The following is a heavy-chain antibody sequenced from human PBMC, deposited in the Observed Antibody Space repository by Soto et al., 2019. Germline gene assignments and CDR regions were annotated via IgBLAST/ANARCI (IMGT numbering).Heavy chain of an antibody. J-gene: IGHJ6*02. D-gene: IGHD6-6*01. CDR3: ARGDSSSSQPYYYYGMDV. CDR2: ISAYNGNT. CDR1: GYTFTSYG. V-gene: IGHV1-18*04. Sequence: QVQLVQSGAEVKKPGASVKVSCKASGYTFTSYGISWVRQAPGQGLAWLGWISAYNGNTNYAQKLQGRVTMPTDTSTSTAYMELRSLRSDDTAVYYCARGDSSSSQPYYYYGMDVWGQGTTVTVSS.